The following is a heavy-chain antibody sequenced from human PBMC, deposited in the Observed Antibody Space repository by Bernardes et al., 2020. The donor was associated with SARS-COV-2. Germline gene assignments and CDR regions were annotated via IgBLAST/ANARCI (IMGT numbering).Heavy chain of an antibody. Sequence: TLSLTCTVSGGSISSGSYYWSWIRQPAGKGLEWIGRIYTSGSTNYNPSLKSRVTISVDTSKNQFSLKLSSVTAADTAVYYCAREHVVVVIFDYWGQGTLVTVSS. D-gene: IGHD3-22*01. CDR2: IYTSGST. CDR1: GGSISSGSYY. J-gene: IGHJ4*02. V-gene: IGHV4-61*02. CDR3: AREHVVVVIFDY.